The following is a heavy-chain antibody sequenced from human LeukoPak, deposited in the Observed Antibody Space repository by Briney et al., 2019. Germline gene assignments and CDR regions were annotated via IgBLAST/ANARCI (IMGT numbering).Heavy chain of an antibody. CDR3: ASDYGDYVLDY. J-gene: IGHJ4*02. CDR1: GFTLSSYG. D-gene: IGHD4-17*01. CDR2: ISYHGSNK. V-gene: IGHV3-30*03. Sequence: GGSLRLSCAASGFTLSSYGMHWVRQAPGKGLEGVAVISYHGSNKYYADSVKGRFTISRDNSKNTLYLQVNSLRAEDTAVYYCASDYGDYVLDYWGQGTLVTVSP.